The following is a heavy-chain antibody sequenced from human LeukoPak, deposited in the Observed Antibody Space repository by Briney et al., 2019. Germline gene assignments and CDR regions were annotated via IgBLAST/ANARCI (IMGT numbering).Heavy chain of an antibody. CDR1: GGSFSGYS. V-gene: IGHV4-30-4*07. CDR2: IYYSGRT. Sequence: SETLSLTCAVYGGSFSGYSWNWIRQPPGKGLEWIGYIYYSGRTYYNPSLKSRFTISLDTSKNQLSLKLSSVTAADTAVYYCATRSGVPYYFDNWGQGTQLTVSS. J-gene: IGHJ4*02. D-gene: IGHD3-10*01. CDR3: ATRSGVPYYFDN.